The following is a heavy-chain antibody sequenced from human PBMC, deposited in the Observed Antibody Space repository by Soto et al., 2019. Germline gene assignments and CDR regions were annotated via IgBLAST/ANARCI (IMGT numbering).Heavy chain of an antibody. Sequence: QVQLVESGGGVVQPGRSLRLSCAASGFTFSSYSMHWVRQAPGKGLEWVAAMSYDGNSKYFADSVKGRFTISRDNSKNTLSLQMNGLGAEDSAVYYCARGRTVRDHDDFDLWGQGTLGSVSS. CDR2: MSYDGNSK. CDR3: ARGRTVRDHDDFDL. V-gene: IGHV3-30-3*01. D-gene: IGHD2-21*01. J-gene: IGHJ4*02. CDR1: GFTFSSYS.